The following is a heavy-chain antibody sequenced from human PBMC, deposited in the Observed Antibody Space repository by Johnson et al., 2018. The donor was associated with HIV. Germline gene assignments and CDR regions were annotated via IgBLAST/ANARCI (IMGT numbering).Heavy chain of an antibody. Sequence: MQLVESGGGLVQPGGSLRLSCAASGFTFGRYWMHCVRQAPGKGLVWVSRINADGRSTTYADSVKGRFTISRDNAQNTLYLQMNSLRAGDTAVYYCVRDGNYYDRSGYRVDAFDVWGQGTMVTVSS. D-gene: IGHD3-22*01. V-gene: IGHV3-74*01. CDR1: GFTFGRYW. CDR2: INADGRST. CDR3: VRDGNYYDRSGYRVDAFDV. J-gene: IGHJ3*01.